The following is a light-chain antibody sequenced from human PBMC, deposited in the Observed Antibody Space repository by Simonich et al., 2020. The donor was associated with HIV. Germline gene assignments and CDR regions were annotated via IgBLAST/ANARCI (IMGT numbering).Light chain of an antibody. CDR1: SSDVGDSNL. J-gene: IGLJ3*02. CDR2: EAD. CDR3: CSYAGSRNFWI. V-gene: IGLV2-23*01. Sequence: QSALTQPASVSGSPGQSLTISCTGTSSDVGDSNLVSGYQQPPGKAPKLIIYEADKRPSGVSNRFSGSQSGNTASLTISGLQAEDEAGYFCCSYAGSRNFWIFGGGTKLTVL.